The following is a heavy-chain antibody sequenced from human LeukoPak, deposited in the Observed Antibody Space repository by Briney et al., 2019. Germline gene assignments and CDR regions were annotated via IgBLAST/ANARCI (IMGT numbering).Heavy chain of an antibody. CDR2: IYSGGST. Sequence: GGSLRLSCAASGFTVSSNYMSWVRQAPGKGLEWVSVIYSGGSTYYADSVKGRFTTSRDNSKNSLYLQMKSLRAEDTAVYYCARGGVGSSTSCYTCRAFDIWGQGTMVTVSS. D-gene: IGHD2-2*02. V-gene: IGHV3-53*01. J-gene: IGHJ3*02. CDR1: GFTVSSNY. CDR3: ARGGVGSSTSCYTCRAFDI.